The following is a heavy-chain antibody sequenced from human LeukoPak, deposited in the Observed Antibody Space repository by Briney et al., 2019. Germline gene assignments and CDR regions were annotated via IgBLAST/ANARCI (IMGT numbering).Heavy chain of an antibody. CDR3: ARDTTGTTSGFDY. CDR2: IYYSGST. Sequence: SQTLSLTRTVSGGSISSGGYYWSWIRQHPGKGLEWIGYIYYSGSTYYNPSLKSRVTISVDTSKNQFSLKLSSVTAADTAVYYCARDTTGTTSGFDYWGQGTLVTVSS. V-gene: IGHV4-31*03. J-gene: IGHJ4*02. D-gene: IGHD1-1*01. CDR1: GGSISSGGYY.